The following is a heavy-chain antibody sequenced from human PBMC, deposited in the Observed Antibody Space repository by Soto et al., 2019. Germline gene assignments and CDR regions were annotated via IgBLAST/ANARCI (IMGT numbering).Heavy chain of an antibody. V-gene: IGHV1-24*01. CDR2: LDPEDGET. J-gene: IGHJ4*02. Sequence: ASVKVSCKVSGYTLTELSMHWVRQAPGKGLEWMGGLDPEDGETIYAQKFQGRVTMTEDTSTDTAYMELSSLRSEDTAVYYCATGRIWGWLFPREGFDYWGRGTLVTVPS. CDR1: GYTLTELS. D-gene: IGHD3-3*01. CDR3: ATGRIWGWLFPREGFDY.